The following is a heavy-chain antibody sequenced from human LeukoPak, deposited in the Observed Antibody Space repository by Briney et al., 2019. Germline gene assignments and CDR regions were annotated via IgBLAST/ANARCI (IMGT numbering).Heavy chain of an antibody. D-gene: IGHD6-19*01. CDR1: GFTFSSYG. V-gene: IGHV3-33*01. J-gene: IGHJ6*02. CDR2: IWYDGSNK. Sequence: PGGSLRLSCAASGFTFSSYGMHWVRQAPGKGLEWVAVIWYDGSNKYYADSVKGRFTISRDNSKNTLYLQMNSLRAEDTAVYYCASAGGESGWYSSFNYYYYGMDVWGQGTTVTVSS. CDR3: ASAGGESGWYSSFNYYYYGMDV.